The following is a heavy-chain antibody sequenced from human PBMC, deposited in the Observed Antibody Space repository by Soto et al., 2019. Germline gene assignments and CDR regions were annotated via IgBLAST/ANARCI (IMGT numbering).Heavy chain of an antibody. CDR3: GRRPDYGDLGYFDY. V-gene: IGHV2-5*02. Sequence: QITLKESGPTLEKPTQTLTLTCTFSGFSLSTSEVGVGWIRQPPGKALEWLALIYWDDDKRYSPSLKSRLTISTGTSKNQVVLTMTNMDPVDTATYFCGRRPDYGDLGYFDYWGQGILVTVSS. D-gene: IGHD4-17*01. J-gene: IGHJ4*02. CDR2: IYWDDDK. CDR1: GFSLSTSEVG.